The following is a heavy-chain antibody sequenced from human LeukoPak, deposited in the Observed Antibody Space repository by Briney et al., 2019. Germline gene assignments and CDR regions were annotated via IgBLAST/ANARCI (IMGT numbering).Heavy chain of an antibody. Sequence: SETLSLTCTVSGGSISSYYWSWIRQPPGKGLEWIGYIYYSGSTNYNPSLKSRVTISVDTSKNQFSLKLSSVTAADTAVYYCARHQFGSPGYYFDYWGQGTLVTVSS. CDR1: GGSISSYY. CDR2: IYYSGST. V-gene: IGHV4-59*08. D-gene: IGHD3-10*01. J-gene: IGHJ4*02. CDR3: ARHQFGSPGYYFDY.